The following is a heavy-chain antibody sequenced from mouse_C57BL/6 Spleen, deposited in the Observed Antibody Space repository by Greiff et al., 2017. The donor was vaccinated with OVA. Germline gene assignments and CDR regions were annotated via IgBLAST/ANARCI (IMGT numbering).Heavy chain of an antibody. CDR3: AKNDYDGRGFAY. J-gene: IGHJ3*01. D-gene: IGHD2-4*01. Sequence: VMLVESGPGLVQPSQSLSITCTVSGFSLTSYGVHWVRQSPGKGLEWLGVIWRGGSTDYNAAFMSRLSITKDNSKSQVFFKMNSLQADDTAIYYCAKNDYDGRGFAYWGQGTLVTVSA. V-gene: IGHV2-5*01. CDR1: GFSLTSYG. CDR2: IWRGGST.